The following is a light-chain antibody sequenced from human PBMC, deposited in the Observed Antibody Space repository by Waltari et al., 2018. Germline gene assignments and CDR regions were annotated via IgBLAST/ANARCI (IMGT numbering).Light chain of an antibody. V-gene: IGKV4-1*01. CDR2: WAS. CDR1: QSILYSSNDKNY. Sequence: DIVMTQSPDSLAVSLGERATINCKPSQSILYSSNDKNYLAWYQQKPGQSPKLLIYWASIRDSGVPDRFAGSGSGTDFTLTISSLQTEDVAIYYCQQYSSTPFTFGGGTRVEIK. J-gene: IGKJ4*01. CDR3: QQYSSTPFT.